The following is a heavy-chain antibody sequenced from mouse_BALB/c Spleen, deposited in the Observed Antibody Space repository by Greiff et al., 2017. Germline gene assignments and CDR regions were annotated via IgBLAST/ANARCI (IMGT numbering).Heavy chain of an antibody. Sequence: VKLVESGPGLVAPSQSLSITCTVSGFSLTSYDISWIRQPPGKGLEWLGVIWTGGGTNYNSAFMSRLSISKDNSKSQVFLKMNSLQTDDTAIYYCVRDEYGTYWGQGTLVTVSA. CDR3: VRDEYGTY. CDR2: IWTGGGT. V-gene: IGHV2-9-2*01. D-gene: IGHD2-10*02. J-gene: IGHJ3*01. CDR1: GFSLTSYD.